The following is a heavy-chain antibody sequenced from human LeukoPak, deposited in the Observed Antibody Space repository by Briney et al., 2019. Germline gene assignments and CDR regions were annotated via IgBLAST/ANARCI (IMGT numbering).Heavy chain of an antibody. V-gene: IGHV3-20*04. CDR3: TRGEPAASAFDI. D-gene: IGHD2-2*01. Sequence: GGSLRLSCAASGFTFDDYGMSWVRQAPGKGLEWVSGINWNGGSTGYADSVKGRFTISRDNAKNSLYLQMNSLRAEDTALYYCTRGEPAASAFDIWGQGTMVTVSS. CDR1: GFTFDDYG. CDR2: INWNGGST. J-gene: IGHJ3*02.